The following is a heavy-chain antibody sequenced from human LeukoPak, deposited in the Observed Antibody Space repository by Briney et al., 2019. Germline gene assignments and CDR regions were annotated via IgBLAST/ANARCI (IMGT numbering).Heavy chain of an antibody. Sequence: SQTLSLTCTVSGGSISSYYWSWIRQPPGKGPEWIGEIHHSGSTNYNPSLKSRVTISVDTSKNQFSLKLSSVTAPDTAVYYCGRDRVGSGYYSEPGSNYFDYWGQGTLVTVSS. CDR2: IHHSGST. CDR3: GRDRVGSGYYSEPGSNYFDY. J-gene: IGHJ4*02. CDR1: GGSISSYY. D-gene: IGHD3-22*01. V-gene: IGHV4-34*01.